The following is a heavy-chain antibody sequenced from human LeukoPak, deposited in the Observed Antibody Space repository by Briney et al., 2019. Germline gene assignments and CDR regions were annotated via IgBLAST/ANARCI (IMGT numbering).Heavy chain of an antibody. V-gene: IGHV4-34*01. D-gene: IGHD5-24*01. CDR1: GGSFSGYY. CDR3: ARGEIASSQYCYYYGMDV. CDR2: INHSGST. Sequence: SETLSLTCAVYGGSFSGYYWSWIRQPPGKGLEWIGEINHSGSTNYNPSLKSRVTISVDTSKNQFSLKLSSVTAADTAVYYCARGEIASSQYCYYYGMDVWGKGTTVTVSS. J-gene: IGHJ6*04.